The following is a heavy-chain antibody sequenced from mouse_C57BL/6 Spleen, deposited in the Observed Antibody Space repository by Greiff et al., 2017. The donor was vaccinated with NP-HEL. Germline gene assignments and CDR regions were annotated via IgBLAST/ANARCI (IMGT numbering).Heavy chain of an antibody. CDR3: ARSFITTGVATGKGYFDV. V-gene: IGHV1-7*01. Sequence: VQLQQSGAELAKPGASVKLSCKASGYTFTSYWMHWVKQRPGQGLEWIGYINPSSGYTKYNQKFKDKATLTADKSSSTAYMQLSSLTYEDSAVYYCARSFITTGVATGKGYFDVWGTGTTVTVSS. J-gene: IGHJ1*03. CDR2: INPSSGYT. D-gene: IGHD1-1*01. CDR1: GYTFTSYW.